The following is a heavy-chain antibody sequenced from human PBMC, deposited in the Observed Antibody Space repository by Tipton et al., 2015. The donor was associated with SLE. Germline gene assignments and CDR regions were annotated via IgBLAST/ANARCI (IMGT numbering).Heavy chain of an antibody. CDR3: AKDDWVSYYYDSSGPSEN. CDR1: GFTFSSYA. J-gene: IGHJ1*01. CDR2: ISYDGSNK. Sequence: QLVQSGGGVVQPGRSLRLSCAASGFTFSSYAMHWVRQAPGKGLEWVAIISYDGSNKYYADSVKGRFIISRDNSKNTLYLQMNSLRAEDTAVYYCAKDDWVSYYYDSSGPSENWGQGTLVTVSS. V-gene: IGHV3-30*18. D-gene: IGHD3-22*01.